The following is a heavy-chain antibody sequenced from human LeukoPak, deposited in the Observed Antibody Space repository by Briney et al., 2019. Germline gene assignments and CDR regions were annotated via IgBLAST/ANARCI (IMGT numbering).Heavy chain of an antibody. CDR2: ITSSGDAT. V-gene: IGHV3-23*01. CDR3: AKDRPNYHESNGHYYRLNGDS. Sequence: LAGGSLRLSCVASGFTFNIYSMSWVRQAPGKGLEWVSSITSSGDATFYADSVKDHFTISRDNSRSTLYLQMSRLRVEGTAVYYCAKDRPNYHESNGHYYRLNGDSWGQGTLVTVSS. CDR1: GFTFNIYS. J-gene: IGHJ5*01. D-gene: IGHD3-22*01.